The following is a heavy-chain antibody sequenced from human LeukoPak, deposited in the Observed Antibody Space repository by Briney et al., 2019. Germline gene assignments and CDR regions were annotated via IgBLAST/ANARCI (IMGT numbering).Heavy chain of an antibody. CDR3: ARDITGFDY. Sequence: SETLSLTCTVSGGSISSYYWSWIRLPPGKGLEWIGYIYYSGSTNYNPSLKSRVTISVDTSKNQFSLKLSSVTAADTAVYYCARDITGFDYWGQGTLVTVSS. V-gene: IGHV4-59*01. J-gene: IGHJ4*02. CDR1: GGSISSYY. CDR2: IYYSGST. D-gene: IGHD2-8*02.